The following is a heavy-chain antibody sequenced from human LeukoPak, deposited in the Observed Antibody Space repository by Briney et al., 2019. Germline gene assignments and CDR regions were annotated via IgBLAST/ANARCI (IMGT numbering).Heavy chain of an antibody. V-gene: IGHV3-7*01. J-gene: IGHJ4*02. D-gene: IGHD3-3*01. CDR3: ARDQADIDYAFWSGPDY. CDR2: IKQDGSEK. CDR1: GFTFNNYW. Sequence: PGGSLRLSCAASGFTFNNYWMSWVRQAPGKGLEWVANIKQDGSEKYYVDSVKGRFTISRDNAKNSLYLQMNSLRAEDTAVYYCARDQADIDYAFWSGPDYWGQGTLVTVSS.